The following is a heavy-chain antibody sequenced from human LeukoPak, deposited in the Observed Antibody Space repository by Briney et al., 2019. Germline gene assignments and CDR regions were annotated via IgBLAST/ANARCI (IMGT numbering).Heavy chain of an antibody. Sequence: GGSLRLSCAASGFTFSGYWMSWVRQAPGKGLEWVANIKQDGSEKYYVDSVKGRFTISRDNAKNSLYLQMNSLRAEDTAVYYCARDQDEGATILGYWGQGTLVTVSS. J-gene: IGHJ4*02. CDR2: IKQDGSEK. V-gene: IGHV3-7*01. D-gene: IGHD1-26*01. CDR3: ARDQDEGATILGY. CDR1: GFTFSGYW.